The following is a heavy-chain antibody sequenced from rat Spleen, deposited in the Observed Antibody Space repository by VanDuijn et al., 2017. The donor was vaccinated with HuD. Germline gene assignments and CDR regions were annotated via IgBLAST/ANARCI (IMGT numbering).Heavy chain of an antibody. CDR2: MWSVGST. CDR1: GFSLTDYS. D-gene: IGHD1-4*01. CDR3: TRESLPGYNSHWFVF. J-gene: IGHJ3*01. V-gene: IGHV2S63*01. Sequence: VQLKETGPDLVQLTQTLSLTCTVSGFSLTDYSVHWVRQPPGKGLEWMGVMWSVGSTAYNSALKSRLSISRDTSKSQVFLKMNSLQTEDTATYFCTRESLPGYNSHWFVFWGQGTLVTVSS.